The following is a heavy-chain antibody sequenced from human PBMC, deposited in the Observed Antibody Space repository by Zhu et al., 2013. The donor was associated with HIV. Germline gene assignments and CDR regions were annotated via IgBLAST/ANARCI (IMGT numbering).Heavy chain of an antibody. CDR3: AREMTATNHGYYYGMDV. CDR2: INPNSGGT. CDR1: GYTFTGYY. J-gene: IGHJ6*01. V-gene: IGHV1-2*02. D-gene: IGHD2-21*02. Sequence: QVQLVQSGAEVKKPGASVKVSCKASGYTFTGYYMHWVRQAPGQGLEWMGWINPNSGGTNYAQKFQGRVTMTRDTSISTAYMELSRLRSDDTAVYYCAREMTATNHGYYYGMDVWGPRGPRVTVSS.